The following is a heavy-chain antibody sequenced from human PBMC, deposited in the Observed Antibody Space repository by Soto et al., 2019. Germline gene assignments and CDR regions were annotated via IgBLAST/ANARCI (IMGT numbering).Heavy chain of an antibody. Sequence: QVQLVQSGAEVKKPGSSVTVSCKASGGTCSSYTISWVRQAPGQGLEWMAGISPIFGTPIYAQKFQDRVTITADDSTMTAYMEINRLTSEDTAVYYCPRVVVGSRPSLDYWGHGTLVTISS. J-gene: IGHJ4*01. D-gene: IGHD1-26*01. CDR3: PRVVVGSRPSLDY. CDR2: ISPIFGTP. CDR1: GGTCSSYT. V-gene: IGHV1-69*01.